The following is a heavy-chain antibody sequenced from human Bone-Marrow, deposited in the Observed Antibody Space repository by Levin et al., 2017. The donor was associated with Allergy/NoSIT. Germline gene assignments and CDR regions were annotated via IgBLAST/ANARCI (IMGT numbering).Heavy chain of an antibody. CDR3: VREYNTDPYFDH. CDR1: GFPFNTYW. J-gene: IGHJ4*01. Sequence: GESLKISCAASGFPFNTYWMHWVRHAPGKGLVWVSRISSDGTKITYADSVKGRFTISRDNVENTLYLQMNSLRAEDTAVYHCVREYNTDPYFDHWGHGTLVNVSS. D-gene: IGHD1-14*01. CDR2: ISSDGTKI. V-gene: IGHV3-74*03.